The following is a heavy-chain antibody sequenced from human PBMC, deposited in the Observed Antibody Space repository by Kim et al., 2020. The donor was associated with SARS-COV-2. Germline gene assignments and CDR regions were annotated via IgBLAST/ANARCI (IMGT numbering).Heavy chain of an antibody. CDR2: DGSET. V-gene: IGHV3-7*03. J-gene: IGHJ4*02. Sequence: DGSETSYANSVKGRFTISRDNAKNSLYLQLSSLRVEDTAVYYCARSARIGYWGQGTLVTVSS. CDR3: ARSARIGY.